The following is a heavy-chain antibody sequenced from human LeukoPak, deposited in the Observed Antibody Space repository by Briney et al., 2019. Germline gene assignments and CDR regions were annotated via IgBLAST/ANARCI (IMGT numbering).Heavy chain of an antibody. CDR2: VRFDGSNK. CDR1: GFTFSTYG. J-gene: IGHJ6*03. CDR3: ARGPYCGGDCYYYYYYYMDV. V-gene: IGHV3-30*02. Sequence: SGGSLRLSCAASGFTFSTYGMHWVRQAPGKGLEWVAVVRFDGSNKYYADSVKGRFTISRDNSKNTLYLQTNSLRGEDTAVYYCARGPYCGGDCYYYYYYYMDVWGKGTTVTVSS. D-gene: IGHD2-21*02.